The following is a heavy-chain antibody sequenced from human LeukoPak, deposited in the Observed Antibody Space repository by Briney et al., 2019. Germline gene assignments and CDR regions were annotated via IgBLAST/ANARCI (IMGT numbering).Heavy chain of an antibody. D-gene: IGHD2-21*01. CDR2: ISSSGSYI. CDR3: ARDDSVGVFDY. J-gene: IGHJ4*02. Sequence: GGSLRLSCAASGFTFSSYSMNWVRQAPGKGLEWVSSISSSGSYIYYADSVEGRFTISRDNAKNSLYLQMNSLRAEDTAVYYCARDDSVGVFDYWGQGTLVTVSS. CDR1: GFTFSSYS. V-gene: IGHV3-21*01.